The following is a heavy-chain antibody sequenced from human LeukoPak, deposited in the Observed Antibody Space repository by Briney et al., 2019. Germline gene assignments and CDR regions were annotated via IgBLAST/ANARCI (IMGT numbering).Heavy chain of an antibody. CDR2: INVYIGGA. CDR1: GYTFTDYF. Sequence: ASVKVSCKASGYTFTDYFMHWVRQVPGQGLEWMGCINVYIGGAHYAQKFQDRLSMTRDASINTAYMELSSLRSDDTAVYYCARDILGRSNGGSNYFGMEVWGQGTTVTVSS. D-gene: IGHD2-15*01. J-gene: IGHJ6*02. V-gene: IGHV1-2*02. CDR3: ARDILGRSNGGSNYFGMEV.